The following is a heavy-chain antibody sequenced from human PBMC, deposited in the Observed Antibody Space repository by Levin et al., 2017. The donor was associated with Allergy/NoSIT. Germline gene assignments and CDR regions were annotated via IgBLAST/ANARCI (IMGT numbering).Heavy chain of an antibody. J-gene: IGHJ4*02. V-gene: IGHV3-23*01. CDR2: ISGSGGST. CDR3: AKGSPVAVAVFAGRRGVEAPFDY. Sequence: QAGGSLRLSCVASGFTFRSYAMSWVRQAPGKGLEWVSGISGSGGSTYYADSVKGRFTISRENSKNTLYLQMNSLRAEDTAVYYCAKGSPVAVAVFAGRRGVEAPFDYWGQGNLVTVSS. D-gene: IGHD6-19*01. CDR1: GFTFRSYA.